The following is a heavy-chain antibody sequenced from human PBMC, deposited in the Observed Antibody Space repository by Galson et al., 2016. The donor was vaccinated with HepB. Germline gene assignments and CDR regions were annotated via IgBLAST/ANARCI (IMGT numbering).Heavy chain of an antibody. J-gene: IGHJ4*02. Sequence: QSGAEVKKPGQSLKISCKGSGYSFSNYWIGWVRQMPGKGLEWMGIIYPGDSDTIYPGDSDTRYSPSFQGQVTISTDKSISTAYLQWSSLKASDTAMYYCTRQTRDGYKKFDNWGQGTLVTVSS. CDR2: IYPGDSDT. V-gene: IGHV5-51*01. CDR1: GYSFSNYW. CDR3: TRQTRDGYKKFDN. D-gene: IGHD5-24*01.